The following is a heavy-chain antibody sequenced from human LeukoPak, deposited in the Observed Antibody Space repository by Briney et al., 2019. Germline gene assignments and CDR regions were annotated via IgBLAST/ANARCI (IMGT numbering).Heavy chain of an antibody. CDR1: GFTFSDYH. Sequence: GGSLRLSCAASGFTFSDYHMSWIRQAPGKGLEWVSYISSSGSTIYYADSVKGRFTISRDNAKNSLYLQMNSLRAEDTAVYYCARVDCSSTSCRYYYYYYYMDVWGKGTTVTVSS. CDR3: ARVDCSSTSCRYYYYYYYMDV. D-gene: IGHD2-2*01. J-gene: IGHJ6*03. V-gene: IGHV3-11*04. CDR2: ISSSGSTI.